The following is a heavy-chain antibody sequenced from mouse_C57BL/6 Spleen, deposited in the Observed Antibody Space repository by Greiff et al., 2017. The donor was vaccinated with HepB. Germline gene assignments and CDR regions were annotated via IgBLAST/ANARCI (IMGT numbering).Heavy chain of an antibody. CDR3: ESCGGGLDY. CDR1: GYTFTSYW. CDR2: IDPSDSYT. V-gene: IGHV1-69*01. J-gene: IGHJ2*01. Sequence: QVQLQQPGAELVMPGASVKLSCKASGYTFTSYWMHWVKQRPGQGLEWIGEIDPSDSYTNYNQKFKGKSTLTVDKSSSTAYMQLSSLTSEDSAVYYCESCGGGLDYWGQGTTLTVSS.